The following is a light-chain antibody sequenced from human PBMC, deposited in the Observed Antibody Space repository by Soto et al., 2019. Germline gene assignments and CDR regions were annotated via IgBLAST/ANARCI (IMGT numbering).Light chain of an antibody. CDR3: QNWDTGARVV. V-gene: IGLV4-69*01. CDR1: SGHISYA. J-gene: IGLJ2*01. Sequence: QPVLTQSPSASASLGASVKLTCTLSSGHISYAIAWHQQQPEKGPRYLMKLSSDGSHSKGDALPDRFSGSRSGAARYLTISSLQSEEEADYYCQNWDTGARVVFGGGTKLTVL. CDR2: LSSDGSH.